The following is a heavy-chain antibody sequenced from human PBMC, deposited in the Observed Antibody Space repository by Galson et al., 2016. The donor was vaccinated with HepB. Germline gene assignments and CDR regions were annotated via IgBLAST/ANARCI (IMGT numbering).Heavy chain of an antibody. CDR3: VREMRNWNEVGDYFDY. Sequence: SLRLSCAASGFTFSDYYMSWIRQAPGKGLGWVSYIYSSDTAIYYSDSVKGRFTISRDNAKNSLYLQMNSLRAEDTAVYYCVREMRNWNEVGDYFDYWGQGTLVTVSS. V-gene: IGHV3-11*01. CDR1: GFTFSDYY. CDR2: IYSSDTAI. J-gene: IGHJ4*02. D-gene: IGHD1-1*01.